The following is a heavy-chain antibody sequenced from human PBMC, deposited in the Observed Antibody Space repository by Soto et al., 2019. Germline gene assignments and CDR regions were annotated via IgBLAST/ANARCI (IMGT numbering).Heavy chain of an antibody. CDR1: GFTFSNFW. J-gene: IGHJ4*02. Sequence: EVQLVESGGGLVQPGGSLRLSCAASGFTFSNFWMSWVRQAPGKGPEWVANINQAGGEKYYVDSVRGRFTISRDNARNSLYLQLNSPRAEDTAVYYCARDKPVGASLFDYWGQGTLVTVSS. CDR2: INQAGGEK. CDR3: ARDKPVGASLFDY. V-gene: IGHV3-7*05. D-gene: IGHD1-26*01.